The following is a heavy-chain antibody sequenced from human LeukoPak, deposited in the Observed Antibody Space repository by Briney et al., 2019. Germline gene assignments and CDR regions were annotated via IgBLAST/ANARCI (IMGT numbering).Heavy chain of an antibody. CDR1: GGSISSYY. J-gene: IGHJ5*02. CDR2: IYYIGST. D-gene: IGHD3-22*01. Sequence: SETLSLTCTVSGGSISSYYWSWIRQPPGKGLEWIGYIYYIGSTNYNPSLKSRVTISVDTSKNQFSLKLSSVTAADTAVYYCARMGLPYYYDSSGYHNWFDPWGQGTLVTVSS. V-gene: IGHV4-59*08. CDR3: ARMGLPYYYDSSGYHNWFDP.